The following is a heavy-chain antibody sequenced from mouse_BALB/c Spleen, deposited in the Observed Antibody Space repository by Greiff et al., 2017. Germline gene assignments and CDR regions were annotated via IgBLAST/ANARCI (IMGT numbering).Heavy chain of an antibody. Sequence: LQQPGSELVRPGASVKLSCKASGYTFTSYWMHWVKQRHGQGLEWIGNIYPGSGSTNYDEKFKSKGTLTVDTSSSTTYMHLSSLTSEDSAVYYITRGDPYYYGSSYDYWGQGTTLTVSS. CDR1: GYTFTSYW. CDR2: IYPGSGST. CDR3: TRGDPYYYGSSYDY. J-gene: IGHJ2*01. D-gene: IGHD1-1*01. V-gene: IGHV1S22*01.